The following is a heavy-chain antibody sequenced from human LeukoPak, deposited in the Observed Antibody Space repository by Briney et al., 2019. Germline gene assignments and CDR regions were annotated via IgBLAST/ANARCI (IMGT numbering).Heavy chain of an antibody. Sequence: ASVKVSCKASGYTFTGYYIHWVRQAPGQGLEWMGWINPNNGGTSYAQKFQGRVTMTRDTSISTAYMELSRLRSDDSAVYYCARDLPIPAAVKDFMDVWGKGTTVTVSS. J-gene: IGHJ6*03. V-gene: IGHV1-2*02. CDR1: GYTFTGYY. CDR3: ARDLPIPAAVKDFMDV. CDR2: INPNNGGT. D-gene: IGHD6-13*01.